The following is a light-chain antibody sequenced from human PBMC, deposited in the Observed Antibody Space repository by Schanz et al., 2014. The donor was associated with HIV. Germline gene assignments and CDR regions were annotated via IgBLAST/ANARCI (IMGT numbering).Light chain of an antibody. Sequence: QSALTQPASVSGTPGQSITISCTGSSSDVGGYNYVSWYQQHPDKAPKLMIYDVSDRPSGVSSRFSGSKSGNTASLTISGLQAEDEADYYCCSYTTTSTYVFGAGTKVTVL. CDR1: SSDVGGYNY. V-gene: IGLV2-14*03. CDR2: DVS. CDR3: CSYTTTSTYV. J-gene: IGLJ1*01.